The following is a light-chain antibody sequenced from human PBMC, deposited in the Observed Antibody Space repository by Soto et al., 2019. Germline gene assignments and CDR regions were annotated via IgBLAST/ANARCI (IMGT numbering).Light chain of an antibody. CDR2: GAS. Sequence: EIVLTQSPGTLSLSPGERATLSCRASQSVSSNYLAWYQQKPVQAPRLLIYGASSRATGIPDRFSGSGSGTDFTLTISRLEPEDFAVYYCQRYGGSPFTFGPGTKVDIK. V-gene: IGKV3-20*01. CDR3: QRYGGSPFT. CDR1: QSVSSNY. J-gene: IGKJ3*01.